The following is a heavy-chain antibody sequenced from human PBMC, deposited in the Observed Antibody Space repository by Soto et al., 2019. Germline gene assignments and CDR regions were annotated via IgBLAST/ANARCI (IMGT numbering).Heavy chain of an antibody. Sequence: EVQLVEAGGGLVQPGGSLKLSCAASGFIFSGSAMHWVRQASGKGLEWIGRIRSDANNYATAYAASVKGRFTISRDDSKNTAYLQMNSLKTEDTAVYYCARPHCSGGSCADFDYWGQGTLVTVSS. J-gene: IGHJ4*02. V-gene: IGHV3-73*02. CDR2: IRSDANNYAT. CDR3: ARPHCSGGSCADFDY. CDR1: GFIFSGSA. D-gene: IGHD2-15*01.